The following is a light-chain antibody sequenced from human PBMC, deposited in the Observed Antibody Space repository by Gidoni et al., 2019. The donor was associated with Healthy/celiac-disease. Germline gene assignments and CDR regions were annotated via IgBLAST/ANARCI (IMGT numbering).Light chain of an antibody. CDR3: QQYGSSPTWT. V-gene: IGKV3-20*01. CDR1: QSVSSSY. CDR2: GAS. J-gene: IGKJ1*01. Sequence: ETAFTQSPATPSLSPGERATLSCRASQSVSSSYLARYQQKPGQTPRLLLNGASSRATGIPDRFSGSGSGTDFTLTISRLEPEDFAVYYCQQYGSSPTWTFGQGTKVEIK.